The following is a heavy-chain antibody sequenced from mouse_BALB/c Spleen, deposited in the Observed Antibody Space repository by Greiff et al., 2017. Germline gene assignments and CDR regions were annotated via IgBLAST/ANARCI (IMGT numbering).Heavy chain of an antibody. J-gene: IGHJ4*01. CDR1: GFTFSSFG. CDR3: ARPIYYGNRYAMDY. CDR2: ISSGSSTI. D-gene: IGHD2-1*01. Sequence: EVMLVESGGGLVQPGGSRKLSCAASGFTFSSFGMHWVRQAPEKGLEWVAYISSGSSTIYYADTVKGRFTISRDNPKNTLFLQMTSLRSEDTAMYYCARPIYYGNRYAMDYWGQGTSVTVSS. V-gene: IGHV5-17*02.